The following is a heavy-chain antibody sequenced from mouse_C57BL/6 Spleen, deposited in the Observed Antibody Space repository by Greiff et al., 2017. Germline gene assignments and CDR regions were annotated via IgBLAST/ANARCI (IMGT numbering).Heavy chain of an antibody. CDR3: ASGYGSSSDDFDD. CDR2: INPSTGGT. Sequence: VQLQQPGPELVKPGASVKISCKASGYSFTGYYMNWVKQSPEKSLEWIGEINPSTGGTTYNQKFKAKATLTVDKSSSTAYMQLKSLTSEDSAVYYCASGYGSSSDDFDDWGQGTTLTVSS. J-gene: IGHJ2*01. V-gene: IGHV1-42*01. D-gene: IGHD1-1*01. CDR1: GYSFTGYY.